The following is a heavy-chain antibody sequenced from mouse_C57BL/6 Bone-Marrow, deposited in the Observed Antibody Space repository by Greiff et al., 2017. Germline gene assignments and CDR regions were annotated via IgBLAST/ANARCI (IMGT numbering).Heavy chain of an antibody. CDR2: IDPENGDT. D-gene: IGHD2-1*01. Sequence: EVQLQQSGAELVRPGASVKLSCTASGFNIKDDYMHWVKQRPEQGLEWIGWIDPENGDTEYASKFKGKATITADPSSNTAYLQRSSLTSEDPAVSYCATAFGNYGAWFAYWGQGTLVTVSA. CDR1: GFNIKDDY. V-gene: IGHV14-4*01. J-gene: IGHJ3*01. CDR3: ATAFGNYGAWFAY.